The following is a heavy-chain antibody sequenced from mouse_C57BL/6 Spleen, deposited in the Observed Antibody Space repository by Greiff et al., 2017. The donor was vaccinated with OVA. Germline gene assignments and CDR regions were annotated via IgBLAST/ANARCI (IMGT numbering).Heavy chain of an antibody. Sequence: EVKVVESGGGLVQPGGSLKLSCAASGIDFSRYWMSWVRRAPGKGLEWIGEINPDSSTINYAPSLKDKFIITRDNAKNTLYLQMSEVRSEDTALYYGARQDYGSSYGFAYWGQGTLVTVSA. J-gene: IGHJ3*01. CDR3: ARQDYGSSYGFAY. D-gene: IGHD1-1*01. CDR1: GIDFSRYW. CDR2: INPDSSTI. V-gene: IGHV4-1*01.